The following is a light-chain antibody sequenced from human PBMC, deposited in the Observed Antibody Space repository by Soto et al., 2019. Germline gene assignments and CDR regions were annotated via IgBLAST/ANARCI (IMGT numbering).Light chain of an antibody. CDR2: EVS. CDR3: RSYAGSNNYV. J-gene: IGLJ1*01. CDR1: SSDVGGYNY. V-gene: IGLV2-8*01. Sequence: QSALTQPPSASGSPGQSVTISCTGTSSDVGGYNYVSWYQQHPGKAPKLMIYEVSKRPSGVPDRFSGSKSGHTASLTVSGLQAEDEADYYCRSYAGSNNYVFGTGTKLTVL.